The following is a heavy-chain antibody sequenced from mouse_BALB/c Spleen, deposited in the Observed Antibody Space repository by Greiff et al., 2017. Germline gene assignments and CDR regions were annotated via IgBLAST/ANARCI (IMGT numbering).Heavy chain of an antibody. CDR2: IYPGNVNT. CDR1: GYTFTSYY. CDR3: ASRDAMDY. J-gene: IGHJ4*01. Sequence: QVQLKQSGPELVKPGASVRISCKASGYTFTSYYIHWVKQRPGQGLEWIGWIYPGNVNTKYNEKFKGKATLTADKSSSTAYMQLSSLTSEDSAVYFCASRDAMDYWGQGTSVTVSS. V-gene: IGHV1S56*01.